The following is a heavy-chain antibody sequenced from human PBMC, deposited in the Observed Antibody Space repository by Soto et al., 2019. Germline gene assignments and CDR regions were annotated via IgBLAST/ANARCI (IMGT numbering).Heavy chain of an antibody. V-gene: IGHV3-33*01. J-gene: IGHJ6*02. CDR1: GFTFSSYG. D-gene: IGHD6-13*01. CDR3: ARGLAAAGRSYYYYGMDV. CDR2: IWYDGSNK. Sequence: PGGSLRLSCAASGFTFSSYGMHWVRQAPGKGLEWVAVIWYDGSNKYYADSVKGRFTISRDNSKNTLYLQMNSLRAEDTAVYYCARGLAAAGRSYYYYGMDVWGQGTTVTVSS.